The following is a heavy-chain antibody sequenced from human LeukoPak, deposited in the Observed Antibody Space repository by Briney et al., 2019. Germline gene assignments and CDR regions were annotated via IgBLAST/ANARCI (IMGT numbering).Heavy chain of an antibody. V-gene: IGHV3-30-3*01. CDR3: VRGSPNSGSQYGY. D-gene: IGHD1-26*01. J-gene: IGHJ4*02. CDR1: GFTFSSYA. CDR2: ISYDGSSK. Sequence: PGRSLRLSCAASGFTFSSYAMHWVRQAPGKGLEWVAVISYDGSSKYYADSVKGRFTISRDNSKNTLYLQMNSLRAEDTAVFYCVRGSPNSGSQYGYWGQGTLVTVSS.